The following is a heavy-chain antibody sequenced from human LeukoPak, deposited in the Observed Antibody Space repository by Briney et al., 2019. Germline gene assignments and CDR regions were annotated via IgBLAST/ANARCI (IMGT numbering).Heavy chain of an antibody. CDR3: AKDITRGYSYGYFDY. Sequence: GGSLRLSCAASGFTFSSYWMSWVRQAPGKGLEWVANIKQDGSEKHYADSVKGRFTISRDNAKNSLYLQMNSLRAEDMALYYCAKDITRGYSYGYFDYWGQGTLVTVSS. CDR1: GFTFSSYW. CDR2: IKQDGSEK. D-gene: IGHD5-18*01. J-gene: IGHJ4*02. V-gene: IGHV3-7*03.